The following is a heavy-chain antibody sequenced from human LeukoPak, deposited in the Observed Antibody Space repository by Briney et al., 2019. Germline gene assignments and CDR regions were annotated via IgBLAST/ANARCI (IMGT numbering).Heavy chain of an antibody. V-gene: IGHV1-69*06. CDR3: CGTITAAAGTFDY. CDR1: GGTFSSYA. J-gene: IGHJ4*02. Sequence: SVKVSCKASGGTFSSYAISWVRQAPGQGLEWMGGIIPIFGTANYAQKFQGRVTITADKSTSTAYMELSSLRSEDTAVYYCCGTITAAAGTFDYWGQGTLVTVPS. CDR2: IIPIFGTA. D-gene: IGHD6-13*01.